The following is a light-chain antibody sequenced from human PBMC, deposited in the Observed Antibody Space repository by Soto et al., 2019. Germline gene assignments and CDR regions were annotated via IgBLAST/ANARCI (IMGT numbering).Light chain of an antibody. Sequence: EVVLTQSPATLSLSPGERATLSCRASQNINNYLAWYQQKPGQAPRLLIYDASNRATGIPDRFSGSGSGTDFTLTISRLEPEDFAVYYCQQYGSSTGTFGQGTKVEIK. CDR3: QQYGSSTGT. CDR1: QNINNY. V-gene: IGKV3-20*01. CDR2: DAS. J-gene: IGKJ1*01.